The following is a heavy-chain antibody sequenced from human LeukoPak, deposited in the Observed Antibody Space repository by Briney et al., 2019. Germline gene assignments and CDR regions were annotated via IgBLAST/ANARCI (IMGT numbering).Heavy chain of an antibody. D-gene: IGHD3-9*01. CDR2: IYSGGST. Sequence: GGSLRLSCAASGFTFSNAWMSWVRQAPGKGLEWVSVIYSGGSTYYADSVKGRFTISRDNSKNTLYLQMNSLRAEDTAVYYCAREGYDILTGYYRSYWGQGTLVTVSS. CDR3: AREGYDILTGYYRSY. J-gene: IGHJ4*02. CDR1: GFTFSNAW. V-gene: IGHV3-53*01.